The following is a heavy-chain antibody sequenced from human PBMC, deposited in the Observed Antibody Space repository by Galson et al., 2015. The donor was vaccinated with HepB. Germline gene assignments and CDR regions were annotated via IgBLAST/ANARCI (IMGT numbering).Heavy chain of an antibody. Sequence: SLRLSCAASGFTFSTYAMHWVRQAPGNGLEWVAVISYDGSNKYYADSVKGRFTISRDNSKNTLYLQMNSLRPEDTAVYYCARVGLIYRRDYGGNSQQFDYWGQRTLVTVSS. V-gene: IGHV3-30-3*01. CDR3: ARVGLIYRRDYGGNSQQFDY. CDR1: GFTFSTYA. D-gene: IGHD4-23*01. J-gene: IGHJ4*02. CDR2: ISYDGSNK.